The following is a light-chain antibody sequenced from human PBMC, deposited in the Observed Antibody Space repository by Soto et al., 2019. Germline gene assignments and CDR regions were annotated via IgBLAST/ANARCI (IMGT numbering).Light chain of an antibody. V-gene: IGLV2-8*01. CDR2: EVT. CDR3: SSFANSKNFA. Sequence: QSALTQPPSASGSPGQSVTISCTGTSSDVGAYDYVSWYQQHPGEAPKLIIYEVTKRPSGVPDRFSGSKSGNTASLTVSGLQTEDEADYYCSSFANSKNFAFGTGTKVTVL. CDR1: SSDVGAYDY. J-gene: IGLJ1*01.